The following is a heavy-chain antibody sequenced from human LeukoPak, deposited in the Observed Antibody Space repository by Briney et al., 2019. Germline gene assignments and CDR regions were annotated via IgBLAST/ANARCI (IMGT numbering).Heavy chain of an antibody. CDR3: ARAPPHYYDSDAPFDY. V-gene: IGHV1-18*01. D-gene: IGHD3-22*01. J-gene: IGHJ4*02. Sequence: GASVKVSCKASGYTFASYGISWVRQAPGQGLEWMGWISAYDGNTNYAQKLQGRVTMTTDASTSIAYMELRSLKSDDTAVYYCARAPPHYYDSDAPFDYWGQGTLVTVSS. CDR1: GYTFASYG. CDR2: ISAYDGNT.